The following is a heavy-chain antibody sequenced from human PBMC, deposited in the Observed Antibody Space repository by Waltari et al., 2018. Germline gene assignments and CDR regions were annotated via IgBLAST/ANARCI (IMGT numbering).Heavy chain of an antibody. V-gene: IGHV3-33*01. CDR2: IWYDGSNK. Sequence: QLQLVESGGGVVQPGRSLRLSCAASGFTFSSYGMHWVRQAPGKGLEWVAVIWYDGSNKYYADSVKGRFTISRDNSKNTLYLQMNSLRAEDTAVYYCAREGRDGDYDPRFPGYYYYGMDVWGQGTTVTVSS. J-gene: IGHJ6*02. D-gene: IGHD4-17*01. CDR3: AREGRDGDYDPRFPGYYYYGMDV. CDR1: GFTFSSYG.